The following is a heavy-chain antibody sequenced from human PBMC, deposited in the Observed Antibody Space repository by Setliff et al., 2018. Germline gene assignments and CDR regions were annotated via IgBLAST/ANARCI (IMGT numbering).Heavy chain of an antibody. CDR3: VRGGRTLTTLPPSPPLSLGPGNPGHRLLRDV. CDR1: GYTFTNYH. Sequence: ASVKVSCKASGYTFTNYHMHWVRQAPGQGLKWMGVINCTGGSATYAQKFQGRVTMTRDTSTSTAYMGLSSLRSEDRAIYHCVRGGRTLTTLPPSPPLSLGPGNPGHRLLRDVWGKGTTVTVSS. CDR2: INCTGGSA. V-gene: IGHV1-46*01. J-gene: IGHJ6*04. D-gene: IGHD4-17*01.